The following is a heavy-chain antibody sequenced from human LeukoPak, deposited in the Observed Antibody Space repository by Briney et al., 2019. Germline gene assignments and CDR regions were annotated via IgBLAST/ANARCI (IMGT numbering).Heavy chain of an antibody. J-gene: IGHJ4*02. CDR3: ARDYGGY. V-gene: IGHV4-4*07. CDR2: IYSSGST. D-gene: IGHD4-23*01. Sequence: SETLSLTCTVCSHCMRNNFWSWIRQPAGKGLEWIGRIYSSGSTNYNPSLKSRVTMSVDTPNNQCSLKLSSVAAADTAVYYCARDYGGYWGQGTLVSVSS. CDR1: SHCMRNNF.